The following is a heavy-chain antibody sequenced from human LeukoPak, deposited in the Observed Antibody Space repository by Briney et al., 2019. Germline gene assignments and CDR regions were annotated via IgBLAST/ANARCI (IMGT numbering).Heavy chain of an antibody. V-gene: IGHV1-24*01. J-gene: IGHJ4*02. Sequence: GASVKVSCKVSGYTLTELSMHWVRQAPGKGLEWLGGFDPEDGETIYAQKFQGRVTMTEDTSTDTAYMELSSLRSEDTAVYYCATDPKYYYDSSGYSTVDYWGQGTLVTVSS. CDR1: GYTLTELS. CDR3: ATDPKYYYDSSGYSTVDY. D-gene: IGHD3-22*01. CDR2: FDPEDGET.